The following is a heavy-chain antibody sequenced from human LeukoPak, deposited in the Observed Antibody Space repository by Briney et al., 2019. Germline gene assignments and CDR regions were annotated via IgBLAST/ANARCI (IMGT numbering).Heavy chain of an antibody. D-gene: IGHD2-15*01. CDR2: IYYNGRT. J-gene: IGHJ4*02. CDR1: GDSLSSGCSY. CDR3: ARHKGGGAHSFDH. V-gene: IGHV4-39*01. Sequence: SETLSLACSVSGDSLSSGCSYWAWIRQPPGKGLEWIGTIYYNGRTYYNPSLKSRVSISIDTSKGLFSMNLTSVTAADTAFYFCARHKGGGAHSFDHWGQGALVTVSS.